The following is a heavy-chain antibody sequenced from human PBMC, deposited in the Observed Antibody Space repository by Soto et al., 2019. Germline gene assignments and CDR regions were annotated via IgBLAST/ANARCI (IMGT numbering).Heavy chain of an antibody. V-gene: IGHV4-59*08. CDR2: IYYSGST. D-gene: IGHD6-6*01. CDR3: ARLGRSSSSEYYLDY. Sequence: SETLSLTCTVSGGSISRYYWSWIRQPPGKGLEWIGYIYYSGSTNYNPSLKSRVTISVDTSKNQFSLKLSSVTAADTAVYYCARLGRSSSSEYYLDYWGQGTLVTVSS. CDR1: GGSISRYY. J-gene: IGHJ4*02.